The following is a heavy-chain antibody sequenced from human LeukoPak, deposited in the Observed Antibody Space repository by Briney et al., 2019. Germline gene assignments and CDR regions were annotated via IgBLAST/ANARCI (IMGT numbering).Heavy chain of an antibody. D-gene: IGHD6-13*01. Sequence: ASVKVSCKASGGTFSSYTISWVRQAPGQGLEWMGRIIPILGIANYAQKFQGRVTITADKSTSTAYMELSSLRSEDTAVYYCARDDHSSPDAFDIWGQGTMVTVSS. CDR2: IIPILGIA. CDR3: ARDDHSSPDAFDI. J-gene: IGHJ3*02. V-gene: IGHV1-69*04. CDR1: GGTFSSYT.